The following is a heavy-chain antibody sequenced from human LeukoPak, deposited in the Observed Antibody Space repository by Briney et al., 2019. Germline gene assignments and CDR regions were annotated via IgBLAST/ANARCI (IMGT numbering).Heavy chain of an antibody. Sequence: GGSLRLSCAASGITFSGSAMHWVRQASGKGLEWVGRIRSKANSYATAYAASVKGRFTISRDDSKNTAYLQMNSLTTEDTAVYYCTRLVVLLPGDSSGHRIHAFDIWGQGTMVTVSS. J-gene: IGHJ3*02. CDR1: GITFSGSA. D-gene: IGHD3-22*01. V-gene: IGHV3-73*01. CDR3: TRLVVLLPGDSSGHRIHAFDI. CDR2: IRSKANSYAT.